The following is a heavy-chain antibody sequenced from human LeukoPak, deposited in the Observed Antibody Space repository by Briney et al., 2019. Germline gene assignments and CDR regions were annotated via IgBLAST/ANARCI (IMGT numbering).Heavy chain of an antibody. V-gene: IGHV1-69*13. CDR1: GGTFSSYA. CDR3: TSSMIVVGNWFDP. J-gene: IGHJ5*02. D-gene: IGHD3-22*01. Sequence: GASVKVSCKASGGTFSSYAISWVRQAPGQGREWMGGIIPIFGTANYAQKFQGRVTITADESTSTAYMELSSLRSEDTAVYYCTSSMIVVGNWFDPWGQGTLVTVSS. CDR2: IIPIFGTA.